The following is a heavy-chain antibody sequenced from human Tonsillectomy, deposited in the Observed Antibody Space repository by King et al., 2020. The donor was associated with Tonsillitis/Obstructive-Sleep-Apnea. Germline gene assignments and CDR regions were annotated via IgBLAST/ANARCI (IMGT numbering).Heavy chain of an antibody. Sequence: VQLVESGGGLVQPGGSLRLSCAASGFTFSNYAMSWVRQAPGKGLEWVSAISGAGGHTYYADSVKGRFTISRDNSKNTLYLQMNSLRAEDTAVYYCAKDGGYCTSSSCHYFDCWGQGTLVAVSS. CDR2: ISGAGGHT. D-gene: IGHD2-15*01. J-gene: IGHJ4*02. CDR1: GFTFSNYA. V-gene: IGHV3-23*04. CDR3: AKDGGYCTSSSCHYFDC.